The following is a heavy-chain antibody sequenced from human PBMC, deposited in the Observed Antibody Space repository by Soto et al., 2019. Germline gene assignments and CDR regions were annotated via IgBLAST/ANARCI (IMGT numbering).Heavy chain of an antibody. CDR3: GRAPDVGAQFFVS. J-gene: IGHJ4*02. D-gene: IGHD2-15*01. CDR2: IGFSGDT. CDR1: GFTLDKFD. Sequence: GWSLRLSCEASGFTLDKFDMHWVRQPTGKGLEWVSTIGFSGDTYYAVSVKVRFTISRNNAKNSFSRQMNSLTAREASLYFCGRAPDVGAQFFVSWGEGTRVPV. V-gene: IGHV3-13*04.